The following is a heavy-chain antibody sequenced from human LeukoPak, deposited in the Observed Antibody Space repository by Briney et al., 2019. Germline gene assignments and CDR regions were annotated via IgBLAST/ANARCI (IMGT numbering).Heavy chain of an antibody. CDR1: GFTVSSNY. Sequence: PGGSLSFSGAASGFTVSSNYMSWVRQAQGKGREWVSVIYSGGSTYYADSVKGRFTISRDNSKNTLYLQMNSLRAEDTAVYYCAREYYYDSSGYPWGQGTLVTVSS. V-gene: IGHV3-66*01. CDR2: IYSGGST. J-gene: IGHJ5*02. D-gene: IGHD3-22*01. CDR3: AREYYYDSSGYP.